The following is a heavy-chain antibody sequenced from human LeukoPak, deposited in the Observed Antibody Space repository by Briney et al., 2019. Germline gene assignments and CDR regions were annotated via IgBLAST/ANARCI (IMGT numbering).Heavy chain of an antibody. CDR2: ISYDGSNK. D-gene: IGHD1-26*01. Sequence: GGSLRLSCAASGFTFSRYDMHWVRQAPGKGLEWVAVISYDGSNKYYADSVKGRFTISRDNAKNSLYLQMNSLRAEDTAVYYCARDSGSYYEDYFDYWGQGTLVTVSS. CDR1: GFTFSRYD. V-gene: IGHV3-30*03. J-gene: IGHJ4*02. CDR3: ARDSGSYYEDYFDY.